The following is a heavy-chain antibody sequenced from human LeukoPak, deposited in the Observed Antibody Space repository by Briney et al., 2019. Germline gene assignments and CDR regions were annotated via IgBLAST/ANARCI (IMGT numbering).Heavy chain of an antibody. D-gene: IGHD3-22*01. V-gene: IGHV1-18*01. CDR3: ARVLRDVNVILVAPNALDI. CDR2: ISAYNGNT. Sequence: RASVKVSCKASGYTFTSYGISWVRQAPGQGLEWMGWISAYNGNTNYAQKFQGRVTMTTDTSTSTAYMELRSLRSDDTAVYYCARVLRDVNVILVAPNALDIWGPGTMVTVSS. J-gene: IGHJ3*02. CDR1: GYTFTSYG.